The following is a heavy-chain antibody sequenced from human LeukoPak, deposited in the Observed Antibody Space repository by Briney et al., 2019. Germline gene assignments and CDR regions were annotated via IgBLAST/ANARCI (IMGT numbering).Heavy chain of an antibody. CDR2: INPSSGDT. D-gene: IGHD1-14*01. CDR3: ARSYGDSGNHFNYMDV. CDR1: GYTFTGYY. V-gene: IGHV1-2*06. J-gene: IGHJ6*03. Sequence: ALVKVSCKASGYTFTGYYIHWVRQAPGQGLEWMGRINPSSGDTNSAQKFQGRVTMTSDTSISTANMELRRLISDDTAVYYCARSYGDSGNHFNYMDVWGKGTTVTVSS.